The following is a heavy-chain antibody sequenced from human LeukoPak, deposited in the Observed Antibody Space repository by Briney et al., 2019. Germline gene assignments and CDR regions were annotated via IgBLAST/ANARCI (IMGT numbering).Heavy chain of an antibody. V-gene: IGHV3-30*01. CDR3: ARDRIVVVPAANRKNYYFDY. J-gene: IGHJ4*02. CDR2: ISYDGSNK. D-gene: IGHD2-2*01. Sequence: GGSLRLSCAASGFTFSSYAMHWVRQAPGKGLEWVAVISYDGSNKYYADSVKGRFTISRDNSKNTLYLQMNSLRAEDTAVYYCARDRIVVVPAANRKNYYFDYWGQGTLVTASS. CDR1: GFTFSSYA.